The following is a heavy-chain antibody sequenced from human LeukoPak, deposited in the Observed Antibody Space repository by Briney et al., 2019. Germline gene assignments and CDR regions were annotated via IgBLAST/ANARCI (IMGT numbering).Heavy chain of an antibody. V-gene: IGHV3-53*01. CDR3: AREMIQLPGYFDY. J-gene: IGHJ4*02. D-gene: IGHD5-18*01. CDR1: GLTVSSNY. Sequence: GSLRFSCAASGLTVSSNYMSWVRQAPGKGLGWVSVIYSGGNTFYADSVKGRFTISRDNSKNTLYLQMNSLRAEDTAVYYCAREMIQLPGYFDYWGQGTLVTVSS. CDR2: IYSGGNT.